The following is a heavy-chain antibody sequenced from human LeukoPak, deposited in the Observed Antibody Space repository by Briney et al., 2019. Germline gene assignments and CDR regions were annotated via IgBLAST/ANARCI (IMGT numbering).Heavy chain of an antibody. CDR1: GFTFSIYA. J-gene: IGHJ4*02. D-gene: IGHD5-24*01. CDR2: IGGRTDTT. Sequence: GGSLRLSCAASGFTFSIYAMSWVRQAPGKGLGWVSAIGGRTDTTYYADSVKGRFTISRDNSKNTLFLQMNSLRAEDTAVYYCANTGDGWLQTHWGQGTRVTASS. V-gene: IGHV3-23*01. CDR3: ANTGDGWLQTH.